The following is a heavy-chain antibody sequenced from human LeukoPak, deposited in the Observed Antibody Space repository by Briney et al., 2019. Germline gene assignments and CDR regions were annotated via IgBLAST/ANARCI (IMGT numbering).Heavy chain of an antibody. D-gene: IGHD1-1*01. Sequence: PSETLSLTCAVSGDSIRRFHWSWIRQPPGKGLEWIGYISNSGGSDYNPSLKSRVTISVDTSKNQFSLKVNSVTAADTAVYYCARYDDNNWSGYFDPWGQGTLVTVSS. CDR2: ISNSGGS. CDR1: GDSIRRFH. CDR3: ARYDDNNWSGYFDP. V-gene: IGHV4-59*01. J-gene: IGHJ5*02.